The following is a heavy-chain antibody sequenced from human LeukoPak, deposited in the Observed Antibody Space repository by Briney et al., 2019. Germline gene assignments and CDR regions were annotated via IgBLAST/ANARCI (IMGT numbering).Heavy chain of an antibody. Sequence: GGSLRLSCAASGFTFSIYAMHWVRQAPGKGLEWVAIISSDGGNKYYADSVKGRFTISRDNAKNSLYLQMNSLRAEDTAVYYCARDSSPDGYNSAFDIWGQGTMVTVSS. CDR3: ARDSSPDGYNSAFDI. V-gene: IGHV3-30-3*01. D-gene: IGHD5-24*01. CDR2: ISSDGGNK. CDR1: GFTFSIYA. J-gene: IGHJ3*02.